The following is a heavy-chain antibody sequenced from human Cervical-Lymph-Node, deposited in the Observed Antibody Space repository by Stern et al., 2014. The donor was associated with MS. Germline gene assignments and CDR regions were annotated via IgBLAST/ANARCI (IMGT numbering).Heavy chain of an antibody. CDR1: GYRFPNYW. V-gene: IGHV5-51*01. CDR3: ARGSGRDFFDY. Sequence: EAQMAASGAEVKKTGELLQISCKGSGYRFPNYWIGWVSQMRGKGLEFMGIIYPGASDVRYSPSLQGQVTISADKSISTAYLQWSSLKASDTAMYYCARGSGRDFFDYWGQGALVTVSS. D-gene: IGHD3-3*01. CDR2: IYPGASDV. J-gene: IGHJ4*02.